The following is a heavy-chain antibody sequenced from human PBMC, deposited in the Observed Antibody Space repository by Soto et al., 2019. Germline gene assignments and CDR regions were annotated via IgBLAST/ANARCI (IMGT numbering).Heavy chain of an antibody. J-gene: IGHJ4*02. D-gene: IGHD2-15*01. CDR1: GYSFEDYS. V-gene: IGHV3-9*01. Sequence: EVQLVESGGDMVQPGRSPKLSCVGSGYSFEDYSMHWVRQAPGKGLEWVSGISWNGNFTGYADSVKGRFTISRDNAKKPLFLQMRSLSLDDTALDYCVGGSGFDWGQGTLVTVSS. CDR3: VGGSGFD. CDR2: ISWNGNFT.